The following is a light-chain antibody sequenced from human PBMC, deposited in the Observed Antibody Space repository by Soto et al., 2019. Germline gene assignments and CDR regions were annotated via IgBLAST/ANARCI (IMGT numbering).Light chain of an antibody. CDR3: QQYGSSPWT. CDR2: GAS. J-gene: IGKJ1*01. V-gene: IGKV3-20*01. Sequence: VLTQSPGTLSLSPGERATLSCRASQSVSSSYLAWYQQKPGQAPRPPIYGASSRAIGIPDRFSGSGSGTDFTLTISRLEPEDFAVYYCQQYGSSPWTFGQGTKVDIK. CDR1: QSVSSSY.